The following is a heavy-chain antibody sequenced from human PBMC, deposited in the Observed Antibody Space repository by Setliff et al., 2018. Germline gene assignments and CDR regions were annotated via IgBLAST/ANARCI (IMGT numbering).Heavy chain of an antibody. J-gene: IGHJ4*02. D-gene: IGHD1-1*01. CDR2: IIPILGIA. CDR1: GYTFSSHY. V-gene: IGHV1-69*10. Sequence: ASVKVSCKASGYTFSSHYIHWVRQAPGQGLEWMGGIIPILGIANYAQKFQGRVTITAGKSTSTAYMELGSLRSEDTAMYYFTTGAYWGQGTLVTVSS. CDR3: TTGAY.